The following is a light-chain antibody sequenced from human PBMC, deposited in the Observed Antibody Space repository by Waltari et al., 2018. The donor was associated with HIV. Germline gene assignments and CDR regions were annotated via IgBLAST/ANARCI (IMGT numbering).Light chain of an antibody. CDR3: SSLTNSATLSVL. CDR1: NSDIGYYNY. CDR2: EVS. V-gene: IGLV2-14*01. Sequence: QFALTQPASVSGSPGQSITVSCTGTNSDIGYYNYVSWYQQHPGKAPKLIIYEVSNRPSGFSNRFSGSKSGNTASLTSSGLQAEDEAYYFCSSLTNSATLSVLFGGGTKLTVL. J-gene: IGLJ3*02.